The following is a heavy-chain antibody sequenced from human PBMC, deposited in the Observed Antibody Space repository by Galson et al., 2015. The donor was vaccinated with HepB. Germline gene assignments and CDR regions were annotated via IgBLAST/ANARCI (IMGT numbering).Heavy chain of an antibody. CDR2: INPNDGAT. D-gene: IGHD2-21*02. CDR3: ARGAAYCGGDCYLGY. J-gene: IGHJ4*02. CDR1: GYSFTSYH. Sequence: SVKVSCKASGYSFTSYHVHWVRQAPGQGLEWMGIINPNDGATSYAQKFQGRVTMTRDTSTSTVYMELSSLRSDDTAVYYCARGAAYCGGDCYLGYWGQGTLVTVSS. V-gene: IGHV1-46*01.